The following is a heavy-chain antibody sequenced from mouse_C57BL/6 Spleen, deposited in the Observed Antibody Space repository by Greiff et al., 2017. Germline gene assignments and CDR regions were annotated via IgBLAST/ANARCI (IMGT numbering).Heavy chain of an antibody. D-gene: IGHD1-1*02. V-gene: IGHV1-52*01. CDR2: IDPSDSET. CDR3: ASGLSFDY. J-gene: IGHJ2*01. CDR1: GYTFTSYW. Sequence: QVQLQQPGAELVRPGSSVKLSCKASGYTFTSYWMHWVKQRPIQGLEWIGNIDPSDSETHYPQKFKDKATLTVDKSSSTAYMQLSSLTSEGSAVYYCASGLSFDYWGQGTTLTVSS.